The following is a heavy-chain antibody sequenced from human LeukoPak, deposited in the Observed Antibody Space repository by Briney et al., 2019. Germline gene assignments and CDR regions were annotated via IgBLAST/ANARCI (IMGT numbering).Heavy chain of an antibody. J-gene: IGHJ5*02. D-gene: IGHD2-2*01. CDR1: GFTFSSYA. V-gene: IGHV4-59*01. CDR3: ARVGSSTSVGWFDP. Sequence: GSLRLSWAASGFTFSSYAMSWVRQAPGKGLEWFGYIYYSGSTNYNPSLKSRVTISVDTSKNQFSLKLSSVTAADTAVYYCARVGSSTSVGWFDPWGQGTLVTVSS. CDR2: IYYSGST.